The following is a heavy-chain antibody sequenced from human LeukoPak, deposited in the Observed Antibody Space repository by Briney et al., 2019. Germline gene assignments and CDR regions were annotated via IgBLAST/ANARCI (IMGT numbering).Heavy chain of an antibody. CDR1: GGSISSYY. Sequence: SETLSLTCTVSGGSISSYYWNWIRQPPGKGLEWIAYVYYSGSTNCNPSLKSRVTISVDTSENQFSLKLSPVTAADTALYYCARGSGYMDVWGKGSTVTVSS. CDR2: VYYSGST. V-gene: IGHV4-59*01. J-gene: IGHJ6*03. CDR3: ARGSGYMDV.